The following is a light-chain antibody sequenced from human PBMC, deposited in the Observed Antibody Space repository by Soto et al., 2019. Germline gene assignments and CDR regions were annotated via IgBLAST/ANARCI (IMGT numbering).Light chain of an antibody. Sequence: EIVLTQSPGPLSLSPGERATLSCRASQGLTSNFLAWYQQKPGQAPSLLIYGASNRATGVPDRFSGGGSGTDFTLTISRLEPEDFAVYFCQQYVTAPRTFGQGTKVEIK. CDR1: QGLTSNF. J-gene: IGKJ1*01. CDR3: QQYVTAPRT. V-gene: IGKV3-20*01. CDR2: GAS.